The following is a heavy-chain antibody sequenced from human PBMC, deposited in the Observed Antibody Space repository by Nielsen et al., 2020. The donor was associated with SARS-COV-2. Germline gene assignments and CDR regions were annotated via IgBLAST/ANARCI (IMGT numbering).Heavy chain of an antibody. J-gene: IGHJ4*02. CDR2: NSWNRGSI. CDR1: GFTFDDYA. D-gene: IGHD5-18*01. V-gene: IGHV3-9*01. CDR3: AKGGGDTAMDPVDY. Sequence: SLNISCAASGFTFDDYAMHWVRQAAGKGLAWVSGNSWNRGSIGDADSVKGRFTISRDNAKNSLYLQMNSLRAEDTALYYCAKGGGDTAMDPVDYWGQGTLVTVSS.